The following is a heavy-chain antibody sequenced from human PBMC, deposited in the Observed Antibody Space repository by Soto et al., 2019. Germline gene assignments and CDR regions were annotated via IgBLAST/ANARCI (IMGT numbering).Heavy chain of an antibody. CDR1: GFTFSSYS. CDR2: ISSSSSTI. Sequence: PGGSLRLSCATSGFTFSSYSMNWVRQAPGKGLEWVSYISSSSSTIYYADSVKGRFTISRDNAKNSLYLQMNSLRDEDTAVYYCARLLYDFWSGYYLSGADYYYGMDVWGQGTTVTVSS. J-gene: IGHJ6*02. CDR3: ARLLYDFWSGYYLSGADYYYGMDV. D-gene: IGHD3-3*01. V-gene: IGHV3-48*02.